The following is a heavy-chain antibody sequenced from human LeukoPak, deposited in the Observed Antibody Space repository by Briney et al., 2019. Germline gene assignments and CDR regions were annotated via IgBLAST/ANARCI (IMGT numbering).Heavy chain of an antibody. CDR3: ARDQGGRLFDY. CDR1: GGSISGYY. J-gene: IGHJ4*02. D-gene: IGHD1-26*01. CDR2: SYYSGST. V-gene: IGHV4-59*01. Sequence: SETLSLTCTVSGGSISGYYWSWIRQTPGKGLQWIGYSYYSGSTNYNPPLRGRVSISLDTSKNQFSLNLSSVTAADTAVYYCARDQGGRLFDYWGPGILVTVSS.